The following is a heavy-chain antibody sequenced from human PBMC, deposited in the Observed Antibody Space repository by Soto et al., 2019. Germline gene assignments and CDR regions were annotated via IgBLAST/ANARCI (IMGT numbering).Heavy chain of an antibody. V-gene: IGHV3-21*01. D-gene: IGHD3-10*01. CDR3: AREGSGSYYWYYGMDV. CDR1: GFTFSSYR. CDR2: ISSSSSYI. Sequence: GGSLRLSCAASGFTFSSYRMDWVRQAPGKGLEWVSSISSSSSYIYYADSVKGRFTISRDNAKNSLYLQMNSLRAEDTAVYYCAREGSGSYYWYYGMDVWGQGTTVTVSS. J-gene: IGHJ6*02.